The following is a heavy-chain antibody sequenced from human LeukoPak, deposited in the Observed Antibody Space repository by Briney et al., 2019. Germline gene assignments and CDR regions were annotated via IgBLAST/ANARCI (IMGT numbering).Heavy chain of an antibody. CDR1: GGTFSSYA. CDR2: IIPLFGTA. V-gene: IGHV1-69*13. Sequence: SVKVSCKASGGTFSSYAISWVRQAPGQGLDWMGGIIPLFGTAHYAQKFQGRATITADESTSTAYIELRSLRSEDTAVYYCARVWGQGSSGYYPFRGQGTLVTVSS. CDR3: ARVWGQGSSGYYPF. D-gene: IGHD3-22*01. J-gene: IGHJ4*02.